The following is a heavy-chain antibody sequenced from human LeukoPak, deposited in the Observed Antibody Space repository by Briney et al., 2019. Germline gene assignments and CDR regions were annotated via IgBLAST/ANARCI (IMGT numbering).Heavy chain of an antibody. Sequence: LGASVKVSCKASGYTFTGYYMHWVRQAPGQGLEWMGRINPNSGGTNYAQKFQGRVTMTRDTSISTAYIELSRLRSDDTAVYYCARPVLSGAAAADFDYWGQGTLVTVSS. CDR2: INPNSGGT. J-gene: IGHJ4*02. CDR1: GYTFTGYY. V-gene: IGHV1-2*03. CDR3: ARPVLSGAAAADFDY. D-gene: IGHD6-13*01.